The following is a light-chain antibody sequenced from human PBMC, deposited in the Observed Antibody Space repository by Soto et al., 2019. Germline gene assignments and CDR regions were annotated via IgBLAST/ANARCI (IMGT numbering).Light chain of an antibody. J-gene: IGKJ5*01. CDR2: EVS. Sequence: DVVMTQTPLSLSVAPGQPASISCKSSQSLLHITGETFLFWYLQKPGQSPQLLIYEVSTRVSGVPDRFSGSVSGTEFTLTISSLQSEDFAVYYCQQYNEWPPFTFGQGTRLEVK. CDR3: QQYNEWPPFT. V-gene: IGKV2-29*01. CDR1: QSLLHITGETF.